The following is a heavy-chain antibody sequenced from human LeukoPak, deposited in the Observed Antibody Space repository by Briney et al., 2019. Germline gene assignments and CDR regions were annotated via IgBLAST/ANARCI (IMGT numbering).Heavy chain of an antibody. J-gene: IGHJ4*02. D-gene: IGHD6-13*01. CDR2: ISSSSSYI. V-gene: IGHV3-21*01. Sequence: GGPLRLSCAASGFTFSSYSMNWVRQAPGKGLEWVSSISSSSSYIYYADSVKGRFTISRDNSKNTLYLQMNSLRAEDTAVYYCARDVAAAGEDWGQGTLVTVSS. CDR3: ARDVAAAGED. CDR1: GFTFSSYS.